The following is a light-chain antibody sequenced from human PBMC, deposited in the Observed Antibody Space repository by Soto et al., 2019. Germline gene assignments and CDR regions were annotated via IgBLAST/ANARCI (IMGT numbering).Light chain of an antibody. CDR3: QQHYSTPQT. V-gene: IGKV4-1*01. Sequence: DIVMTQSPDSLAVSLGEGATINCKSSQSVLYSSNNKNYLAWYQQKPGQPPKLLIYWASTRESGVTDRFSGSGSGTDFTLTISSLQAEDVAAYYCQQHYSTPQTFGQGTKVEIK. CDR2: WAS. J-gene: IGKJ1*01. CDR1: QSVLYSSNNKNY.